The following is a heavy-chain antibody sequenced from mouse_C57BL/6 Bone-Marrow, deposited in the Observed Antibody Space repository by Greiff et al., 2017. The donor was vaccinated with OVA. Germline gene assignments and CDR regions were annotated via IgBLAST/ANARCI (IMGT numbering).Heavy chain of an antibody. CDR3: SRIELLLSFDY. D-gene: IGHD2-12*01. J-gene: IGHJ2*01. Sequence: QVTLKVSGPGILQPSPTLSLTCSFSGFSLSTFGMGVGWIRPPSGKGLEWLAHIWWDDAKYYNPALKSRLTISKDTSKNPAFHKSANLDTADTATYYCSRIELLLSFDYWGQGTTLTVSS. CDR1: GFSLSTFGMG. V-gene: IGHV8-8*01. CDR2: IWWDDAK.